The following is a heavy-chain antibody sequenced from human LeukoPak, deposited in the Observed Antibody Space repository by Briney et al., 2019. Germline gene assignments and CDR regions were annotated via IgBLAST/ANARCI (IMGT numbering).Heavy chain of an antibody. CDR1: GFTVSSNY. Sequence: PGGSLRLSCAASGFTVSSNYMSWVRQAPGKGLEWVSIIFSSNNTYYADSVKGRFTISRDNSKNTLYLQMNSLRAEDTAVYYCAKDQSSGYYKTFDYWGQETLVTVSS. D-gene: IGHD3-22*01. CDR2: IFSSNNT. J-gene: IGHJ4*02. CDR3: AKDQSSGYYKTFDY. V-gene: IGHV3-66*03.